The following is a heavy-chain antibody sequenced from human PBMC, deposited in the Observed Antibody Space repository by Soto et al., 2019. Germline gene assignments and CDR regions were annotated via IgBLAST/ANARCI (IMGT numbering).Heavy chain of an antibody. CDR3: ARDSFPYSSGWYYFDY. CDR1: GYTVTSYG. J-gene: IGHJ4*02. D-gene: IGHD6-19*01. V-gene: IGHV1-18*01. CDR2: ISAYNGNT. Sequence: ASVKVSCKASGYTVTSYGISWVRQAPGQGLEWMGWISAYNGNTNYAQKLQGRVTMTTDTSTSTAFMELRSLRSDDTAVYYCARDSFPYSSGWYYFDYWGQGTLVTVSS.